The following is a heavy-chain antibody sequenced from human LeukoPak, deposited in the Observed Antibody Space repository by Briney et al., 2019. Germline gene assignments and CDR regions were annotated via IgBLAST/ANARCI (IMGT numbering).Heavy chain of an antibody. J-gene: IGHJ5*01. Sequence: GASVKVSCKASGYTFADYYMHWVRQAPGQGLEWMGWINPNSGVTKYAQKFQGRVTMTGDTSINTAYMALSRLTSEDTAVFYCARSPTWLQLLSGPHNWFDYWGQGTLVTVSS. CDR1: GYTFADYY. CDR2: INPNSGVT. D-gene: IGHD2-2*01. CDR3: ARSPTWLQLLSGPHNWFDY. V-gene: IGHV1-2*02.